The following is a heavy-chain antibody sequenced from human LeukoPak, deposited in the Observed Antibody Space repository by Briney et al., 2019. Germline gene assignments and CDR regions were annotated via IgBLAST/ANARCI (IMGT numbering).Heavy chain of an antibody. Sequence: GGSLRLSCAASGFTLSAYAMHWVRQAPGKGLEWVAVISYDGSNKYYADFVKGRFTISRDSSKNTLYLQVNSLRAEDTAVYYCAREVLDYFDTSGPVDYWGQGTLVTVSS. V-gene: IGHV3-30*03. J-gene: IGHJ4*02. CDR1: GFTLSAYA. D-gene: IGHD3-22*01. CDR3: AREVLDYFDTSGPVDY. CDR2: ISYDGSNK.